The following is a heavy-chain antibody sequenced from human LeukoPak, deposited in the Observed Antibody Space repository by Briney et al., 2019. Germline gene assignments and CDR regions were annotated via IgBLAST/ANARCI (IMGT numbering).Heavy chain of an antibody. D-gene: IGHD3-10*01. V-gene: IGHV4-34*01. Sequence: SETLSLTCAVYGGSFSGYYWSWIRQPPGKGLEWIGEINHSGSTNYNPSLKSRVTISVDTSKNQFSLKLSSATAADTAVYYCASYGSGSPYYYYMDVWGKGTTVTISS. J-gene: IGHJ6*03. CDR1: GGSFSGYY. CDR2: INHSGST. CDR3: ASYGSGSPYYYYMDV.